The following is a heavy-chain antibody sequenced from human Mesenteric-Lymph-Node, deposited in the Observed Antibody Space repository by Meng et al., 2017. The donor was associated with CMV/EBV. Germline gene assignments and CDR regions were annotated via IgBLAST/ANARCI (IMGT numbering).Heavy chain of an antibody. D-gene: IGHD1-1*01. CDR1: GFTFSDHY. CDR3: VRGGRTTRDFDF. CDR2: TRNKASSHTT. V-gene: IGHV3-72*01. J-gene: IGHJ4*02. Sequence: SGFTFSDHYMDWVRHAPGKGLEWVARTRNKASSHTTEYAASVRGRLTISRDDSKNSLYLLMNSLKTEDTAVYYCVRGGRTTRDFDFWGQGTLVTVSS.